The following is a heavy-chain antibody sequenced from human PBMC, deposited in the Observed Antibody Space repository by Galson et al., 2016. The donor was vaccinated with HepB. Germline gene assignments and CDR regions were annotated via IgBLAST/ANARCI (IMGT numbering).Heavy chain of an antibody. J-gene: IGHJ4*02. Sequence: LPCAVSGGSISTNNWWSWVRQPPGKGLKWIGQVYHRGDTNYNPSLRSRVTMSVDKSKNRFSLKLTSATAADTARYFCAREAPRDYFDYWGQGTLVTVST. CDR3: AREAPRDYFDY. CDR2: VYHRGDT. CDR1: GGSISTNNW. V-gene: IGHV4-4*01.